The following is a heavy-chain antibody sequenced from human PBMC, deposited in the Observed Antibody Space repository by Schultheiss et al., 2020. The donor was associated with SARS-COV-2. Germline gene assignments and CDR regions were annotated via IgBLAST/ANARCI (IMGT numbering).Heavy chain of an antibody. CDR2: IYYSGST. CDR1: GGSISSGGYY. J-gene: IGHJ3*02. Sequence: SETLSLTCTVSGGSISSGGYYWSWIRQHPGKGLEWIGYIYYSGSTYYNPSLKSRVTISVDTSKNQFSLKLSSVTAADTSVYYCATARASGWYDAFDIWGQGRMVTVSS. V-gene: IGHV4-31*03. CDR3: ATARASGWYDAFDI. D-gene: IGHD6-19*01.